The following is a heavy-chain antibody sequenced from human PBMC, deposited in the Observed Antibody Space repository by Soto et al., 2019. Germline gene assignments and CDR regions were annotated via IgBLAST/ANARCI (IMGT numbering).Heavy chain of an antibody. Sequence: PSETLSLTCAVSEYSISSPYYWGWIRQPPGKGLEWIGSIYHSGSTFYNPSLKSRVTISVDTPKNHFPLKLSSVPAADTAVYFCAREPGGRGVGGRIVPWGQGTRVTFSS. V-gene: IGHV4-38-2*02. CDR3: AREPGGRGVGGRIVP. J-gene: IGHJ4*02. CDR1: EYSISSPYY. D-gene: IGHD1-26*01. CDR2: IYHSGST.